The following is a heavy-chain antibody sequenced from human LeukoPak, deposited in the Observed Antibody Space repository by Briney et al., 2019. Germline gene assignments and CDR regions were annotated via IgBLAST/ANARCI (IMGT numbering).Heavy chain of an antibody. J-gene: IGHJ5*02. D-gene: IGHD2-2*01. CDR1: GFTFSSYG. CDR3: AKSNLVSSVVGDIVVVPAATWFDP. Sequence: GGSLRLSCAASGFTFSSYGMHWVRQAPGKGLEWVAFIRYDGSNKYYADSVKGRFTISRDNSKNTLYLQMNSLRAEDTAVYYCAKSNLVSSVVGDIVVVPAATWFDPWGQGTLVTVSS. CDR2: IRYDGSNK. V-gene: IGHV3-30*02.